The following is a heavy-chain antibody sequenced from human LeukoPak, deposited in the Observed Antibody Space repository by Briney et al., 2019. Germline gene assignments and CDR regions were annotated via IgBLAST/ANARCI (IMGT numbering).Heavy chain of an antibody. CDR2: ISAYNGNT. D-gene: IGHD3-9*01. CDR3: ARDGRTYYDILTGYYEDY. J-gene: IGHJ4*02. Sequence: ASVKVSCKASGYTFTSYGISWVRQAPGQGLEWMGWISAYNGNTNYAQKLQGRVTMTTDTSTSTAYMELRSLRSDDTAVYYCARDGRTYYDILTGYYEDYWGQGTLVTVSS. CDR1: GYTFTSYG. V-gene: IGHV1-18*01.